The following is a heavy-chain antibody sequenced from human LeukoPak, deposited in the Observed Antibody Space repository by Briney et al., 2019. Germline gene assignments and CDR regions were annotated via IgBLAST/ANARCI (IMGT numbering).Heavy chain of an antibody. V-gene: IGHV1-69*05. Sequence: ASVKVSFKASGGTFSSYAISWVRQAPGQGLEWMGGIIPIFGTANYAQKFQGRVTITTDESTSTAYMELSSLRSEDTAVYYCASSPYHSYSSFMLEGKGSPLFFVYWGQGTLVTVSS. CDR2: IIPIFGTA. D-gene: IGHD6-6*01. CDR3: ASSPYHSYSSFMLEGKGSPLFFVY. CDR1: GGTFSSYA. J-gene: IGHJ4*02.